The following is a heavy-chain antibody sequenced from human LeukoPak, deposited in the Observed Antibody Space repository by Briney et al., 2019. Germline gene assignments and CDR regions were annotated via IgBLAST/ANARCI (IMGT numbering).Heavy chain of an antibody. CDR2: ITSGGSAM. J-gene: IGHJ5*02. CDR3: ARAGEYYDILSGSQRGFDP. V-gene: IGHV3-48*03. CDR1: GFTFSSYE. D-gene: IGHD3-9*01. Sequence: GGSLRLSCAASGFTFSSYEMSWVRQAPEKGLEWVSYITSGGSAMYYAESVKGRFTISRDNAKNSLYLQMNSLRAEDTAVYYCARAGEYYDILSGSQRGFDPWGQGTLVTVSS.